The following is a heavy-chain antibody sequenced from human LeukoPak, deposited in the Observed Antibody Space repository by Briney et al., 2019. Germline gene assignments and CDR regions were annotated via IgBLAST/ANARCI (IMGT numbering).Heavy chain of an antibody. V-gene: IGHV3-23*01. CDR3: AKDTTVTTGYYYYGMDV. CDR2: ISGSGGST. J-gene: IGHJ6*02. Sequence: GGSPRLSCAASGFTFSSYAMSWVRQAPGKGLEWVSAISGSGGSTYYADSVKGRFTISRDNSKNTLYLQMNSLRAEDTAVYYCAKDTTVTTGYYYYGMDVWGQGTTVTVSS. CDR1: GFTFSSYA. D-gene: IGHD4-17*01.